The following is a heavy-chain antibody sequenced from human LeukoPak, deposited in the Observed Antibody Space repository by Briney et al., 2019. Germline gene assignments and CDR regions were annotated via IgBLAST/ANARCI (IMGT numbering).Heavy chain of an antibody. CDR3: ARKLLWFGIDY. D-gene: IGHD3-10*01. J-gene: IGHJ4*02. V-gene: IGHV1-18*04. Sequence: ASVKVSCKASGYTFTGYYMHWVRQAPGQGLEWMGWISAYNGNTNYAQKLQGRVTMTTDTSTSTAYMELRSLRSDDTAVYYCARKLLWFGIDYWGQGTLVTVSS. CDR1: GYTFTGYY. CDR2: ISAYNGNT.